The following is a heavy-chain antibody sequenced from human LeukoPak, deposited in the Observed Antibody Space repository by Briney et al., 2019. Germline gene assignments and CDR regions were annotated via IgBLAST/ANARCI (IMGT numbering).Heavy chain of an antibody. Sequence: GGSLRLSCSASGFTVSNNYMTWVRQATGKGLEWVSTIYSNGDTYYPDSVRGRFTISRDNSQNTLYLQMNSLRAGDTAVYYCAREAPYYMVVWGKGTTVTVSS. J-gene: IGHJ6*03. CDR2: IYSNGDT. V-gene: IGHV3-53*01. CDR1: GFTVSNNY. CDR3: AREAPYYMVV.